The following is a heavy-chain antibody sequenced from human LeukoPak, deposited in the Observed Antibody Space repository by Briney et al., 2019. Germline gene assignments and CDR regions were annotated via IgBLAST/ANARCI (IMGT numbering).Heavy chain of an antibody. D-gene: IGHD4-17*01. CDR2: INPNSGGT. J-gene: IGHJ4*02. V-gene: IGHV1-2*02. Sequence: ASVKVSCKASGYTFTGYYMHWVRQAPGQGLEWMGWINPNSGGTNYAQKFQGRVTITADESTSTAYMELSSLRSEDTAVYYCARDRGDDYGDYVPYYFDYWGQGTLVTVSS. CDR3: ARDRGDDYGDYVPYYFDY. CDR1: GYTFTGYY.